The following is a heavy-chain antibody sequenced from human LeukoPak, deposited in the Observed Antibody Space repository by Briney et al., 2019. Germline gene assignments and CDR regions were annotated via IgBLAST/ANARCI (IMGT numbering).Heavy chain of an antibody. CDR1: SVSLTNYY. CDR3: AKSNGYGLVDI. D-gene: IGHD3-10*01. Sequence: PSETLSLTCTVSSVSLTNYYWSWIRQPPGKGLEWIGYIFFSGTTNYNPSLKSRVTISVDTSKNQFSLKMTSVTAADTAVYYCAKSNGYGLVDIWGQGTMVTVSS. J-gene: IGHJ3*02. CDR2: IFFSGTT. V-gene: IGHV4-59*03.